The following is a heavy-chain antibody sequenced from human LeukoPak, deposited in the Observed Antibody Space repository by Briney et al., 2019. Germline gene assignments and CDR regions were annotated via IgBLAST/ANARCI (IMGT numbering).Heavy chain of an antibody. CDR3: ARGFFYDSSGRHFDY. V-gene: IGHV3-30-3*01. D-gene: IGHD3-22*01. CDR1: GFTFSSYA. J-gene: IGHJ4*02. CDR2: ISYDGSNK. Sequence: GGSLRLSCAASGFTFSSYAMHWVRQAPGKGLEWVAVISYDGSNKYYADSVKGRFTISRDNPKNTLYLQMNSLRAEDTAVYYCARGFFYDSSGRHFDYWGQGTLVTVSS.